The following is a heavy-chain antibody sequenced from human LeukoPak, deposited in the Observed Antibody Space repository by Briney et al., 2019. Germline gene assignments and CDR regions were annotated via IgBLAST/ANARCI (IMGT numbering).Heavy chain of an antibody. CDR3: ARVPFNHLGFDY. CDR2: INPNSGGT. D-gene: IGHD1-14*01. V-gene: IGHV1-2*02. CDR1: GYTFTGYY. J-gene: IGHJ4*02. Sequence: ASVKVSCKASGYTFTGYYMHWVRQAPGQGLEWMGWINPNSGGTNYAQKFQGRVTMTRDTSVSTAYMELSRLRSDDTAVYYCARVPFNHLGFDYWGQGTLVTVSS.